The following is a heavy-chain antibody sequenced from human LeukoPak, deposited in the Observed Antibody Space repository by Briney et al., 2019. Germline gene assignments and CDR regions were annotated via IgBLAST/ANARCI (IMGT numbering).Heavy chain of an antibody. Sequence: SETLSLTCTVSGGSISSGSYYWSWIRQPAGKGLEWIGRIYTSGSTNYNPSLKSRVTISVDRSKNQFSLKLSSVTAADTAVYYCARGYDSSGYYLSDYWGQGTLVTVSS. J-gene: IGHJ4*02. CDR2: IYTSGST. D-gene: IGHD3-22*01. CDR3: ARGYDSSGYYLSDY. V-gene: IGHV4-61*02. CDR1: GGSISSGSYY.